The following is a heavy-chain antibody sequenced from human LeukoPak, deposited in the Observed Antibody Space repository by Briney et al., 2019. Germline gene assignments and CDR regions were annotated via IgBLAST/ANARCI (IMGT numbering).Heavy chain of an antibody. CDR3: AKDRRYYGSGSYAH. D-gene: IGHD3-10*01. CDR1: GFTFDDYG. Sequence: GGSLRLSCAASGFTFDDYGMSWVRQAPGKGLEWVSGISWNSGSIGYADSVKGRFTISRDNAKNSLYLQMNSLRAEDTALYYCAKDRRYYGSGSYAHWGQGTLVTVPS. CDR2: ISWNSGSI. V-gene: IGHV3-9*01. J-gene: IGHJ4*02.